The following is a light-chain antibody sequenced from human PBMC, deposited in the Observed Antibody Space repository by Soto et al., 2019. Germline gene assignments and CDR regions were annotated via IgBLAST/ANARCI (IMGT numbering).Light chain of an antibody. CDR3: QQYGSSLSIT. J-gene: IGKJ5*01. Sequence: TQSPSTLSASVGDRVTITCRASQSVSSSYLAWYQQKPGQAPRLLIYGASSRATGIPDRFSGSGSGTDFTLTISRLEPEDFAVYYCQQYGSSLSITFGQGTRLEIK. CDR1: QSVSSSY. V-gene: IGKV3-20*01. CDR2: GAS.